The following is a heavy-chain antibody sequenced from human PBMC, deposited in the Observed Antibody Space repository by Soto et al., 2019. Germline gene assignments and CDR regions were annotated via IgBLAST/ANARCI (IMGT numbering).Heavy chain of an antibody. CDR2: VSGSNANT. J-gene: IGHJ4*02. CDR1: GYTFSSYG. CDR3: ARGQRYSSSDY. V-gene: IGHV1-18*01. Sequence: ASVKVSCKASGYTFSSYGINWVRQAPGQGLEWMGWVSGSNANTNYAQKFQGRVTMTTDTSSSTAYMELRSLIYDDTAVYYCARGQRYSSSDYWGQGTQVTVSS. D-gene: IGHD6-6*01.